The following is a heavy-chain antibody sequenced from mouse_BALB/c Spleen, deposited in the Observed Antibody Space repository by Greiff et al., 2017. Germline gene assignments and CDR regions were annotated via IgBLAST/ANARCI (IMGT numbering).Heavy chain of an antibody. D-gene: IGHD2-1*01. V-gene: IGHV5-17*02. Sequence: EVMLVESGGGLVQPGGSRKLSCAASGFTFSSFGMHWVRQAPEKGLEWVAYISSGSSTIYYADTVKGRFTISRDNPKNTLFLQMTSLRSEDTAMYYCARNGNPYAMDYWGQGTSVTVSS. J-gene: IGHJ4*01. CDR3: ARNGNPYAMDY. CDR1: GFTFSSFG. CDR2: ISSGSSTI.